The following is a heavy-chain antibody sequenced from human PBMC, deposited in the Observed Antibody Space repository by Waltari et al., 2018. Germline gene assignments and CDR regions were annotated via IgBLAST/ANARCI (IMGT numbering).Heavy chain of an antibody. CDR3: ARDRGRGLYLDT. V-gene: IGHV4-4*02. D-gene: IGHD1-1*01. J-gene: IGHJ4*02. CDR1: GDSMSTSDY. Sequence: QLQLQESGPGLVKPSGTLSLICAVSGDSMSTSDYWSWVRQPPGKGLEWIGQVRGDGKTNDNPACASRVTMALDTSTCHFALKLTSATAADTALYYCARDRGRGLYLDTWGQGTLVTVSP. CDR2: VRGDGKT.